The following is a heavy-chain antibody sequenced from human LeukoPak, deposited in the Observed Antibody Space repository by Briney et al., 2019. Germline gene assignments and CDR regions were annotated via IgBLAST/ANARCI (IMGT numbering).Heavy chain of an antibody. CDR1: GFTFSSYA. V-gene: IGHV3-23*01. J-gene: IGHJ4*02. Sequence: GGSLRLSCAASGFTFSSYAMSWVRQAPGKGLEWVSAISGSGGSTYYADSVKGRFTISRDNSKNTLYLQMNSLRAEDTAVYYRAKGSSIRSGFYWGQGTLVTVSS. CDR2: ISGSGGST. CDR3: AKGSSIRSGFY. D-gene: IGHD3-22*01.